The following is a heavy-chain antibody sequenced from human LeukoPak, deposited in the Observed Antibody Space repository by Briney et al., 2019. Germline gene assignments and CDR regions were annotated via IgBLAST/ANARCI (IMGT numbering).Heavy chain of an antibody. V-gene: IGHV3-9*03. CDR1: GLTFGNYA. CDR3: AKATIAARRDPFYFDS. J-gene: IGHJ4*02. CDR2: ISWKMCDI. D-gene: IGHD6-6*01. Sequence: SLTLSCPTSGLTFGNYAMHWVRQPAGKVREWVSGISWKMCDIAYAASVSGRSTISRDNTKKSVYLHLKSLTTEDMAIYYCAKATIAARRDPFYFDSWGQGTLVTVSS.